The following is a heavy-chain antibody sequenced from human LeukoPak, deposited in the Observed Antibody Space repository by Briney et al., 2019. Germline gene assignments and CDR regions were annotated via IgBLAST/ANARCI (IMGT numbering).Heavy chain of an antibody. V-gene: IGHV1-2*02. D-gene: IGHD1-7*01. Sequence: GASVKVSCKASGYTFTGYYMHWVRQAPGQGLEWMGWINPNSGGTNYAQKFQGRVTMTRDTSISTAYMELSRLRSDDTAVYYCARGRRVTGTYTYFDYWGQGTLVTVSS. CDR3: ARGRRVTGTYTYFDY. J-gene: IGHJ4*02. CDR1: GYTFTGYY. CDR2: INPNSGGT.